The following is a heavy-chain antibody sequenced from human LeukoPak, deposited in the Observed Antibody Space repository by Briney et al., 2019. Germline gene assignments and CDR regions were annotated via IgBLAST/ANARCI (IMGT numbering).Heavy chain of an antibody. Sequence: GGSLRLSCAASGFTFSSNYMSWVRHPAGKGLEWVSVLYSGGATFYADSVKGRFTISRDTSKNTLYLQMNDLRADDTAVYYCTKLTGWHGEGFFDYWGQGTLVTVSS. D-gene: IGHD6-19*01. J-gene: IGHJ4*02. CDR2: LYSGGAT. CDR3: TKLTGWHGEGFFDY. V-gene: IGHV3-53*01. CDR1: GFTFSSNY.